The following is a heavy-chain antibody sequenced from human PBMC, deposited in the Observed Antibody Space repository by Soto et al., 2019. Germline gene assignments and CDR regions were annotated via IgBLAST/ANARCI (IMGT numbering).Heavy chain of an antibody. CDR2: IYPGGSDT. J-gene: IGHJ6*02. Sequence: GESLKISCKGSGYTFTNYWIGWVRQMPGKGLEWMGIIYPGGSDTKYNPSFQCQVTISADKSITTTYLRWTSLKASDTAIYYCAASIFYYGMDVWGQGTTVTVSS. CDR1: GYTFTNYW. CDR3: AASIFYYGMDV. V-gene: IGHV5-51*01.